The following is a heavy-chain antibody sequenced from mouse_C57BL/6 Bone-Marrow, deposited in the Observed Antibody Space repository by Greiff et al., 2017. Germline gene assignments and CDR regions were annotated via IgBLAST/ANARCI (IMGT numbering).Heavy chain of an antibody. Sequence: EVQLQQSGGDLVKPGGSLKLSCAASGFTFSSYGMSWVRQTPDKRLEWVATISSGGSYTYYPDSVKGRFTISRDNAKNTLYLQMSSLKSEDTAMYYCAVGRAYWGKGTLVTVSA. V-gene: IGHV5-6*01. CDR2: ISSGGSYT. CDR3: AVGRAY. CDR1: GFTFSSYG. J-gene: IGHJ3*01. D-gene: IGHD1-1*01.